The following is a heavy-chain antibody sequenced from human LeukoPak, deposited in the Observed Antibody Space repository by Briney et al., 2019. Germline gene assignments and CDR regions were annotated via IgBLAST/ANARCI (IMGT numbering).Heavy chain of an antibody. CDR2: ISIYNGNT. D-gene: IGHD3-3*01. CDR3: ARITYDFWSGYYMPDDP. CDR1: GYTFTNYG. V-gene: IGHV1-18*01. Sequence: ASVKVSCKASGYTFTNYGISWVRQAPGQGLKWMGWISIYNGNTDYAQKLRGRVTMTTDTSTSTAYMELRSLRSDDTAVYYCARITYDFWSGYYMPDDPWGQGTLVTVSS. J-gene: IGHJ5*02.